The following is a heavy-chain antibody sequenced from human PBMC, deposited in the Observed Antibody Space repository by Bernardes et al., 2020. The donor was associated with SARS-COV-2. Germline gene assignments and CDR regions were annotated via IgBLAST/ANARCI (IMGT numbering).Heavy chain of an antibody. Sequence: ASVKVSCKASGYTFTSYGISWVRQAPGQGLEWMGGISAYNGNTNYAQKLQGRVTMTTDTSTSTAYMGLRSLGSDDTTVYYGARSNANDYWSGYDAFDIWGQGTMVTVSS. D-gene: IGHD3-3*01. J-gene: IGHJ3*02. V-gene: IGHV1-18*04. CDR1: GYTFTSYG. CDR2: ISAYNGNT. CDR3: ARSNANDYWSGYDAFDI.